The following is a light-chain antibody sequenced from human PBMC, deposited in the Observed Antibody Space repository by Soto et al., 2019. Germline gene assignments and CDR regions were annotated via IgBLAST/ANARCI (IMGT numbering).Light chain of an antibody. V-gene: IGKV3-20*01. CDR1: QSVADNY. CDR3: QQYGHSPRT. CDR2: AAS. J-gene: IGKJ1*01. Sequence: EIVLTQSPGTLSLSPGERATLSCRASQSVADNYLAWYQQKPGQPPRLLIYAASRRATGIPDTFSGSGSGTDLTLTITRLEPEDFALYYCQQYGHSPRTFGQGTKVDIK.